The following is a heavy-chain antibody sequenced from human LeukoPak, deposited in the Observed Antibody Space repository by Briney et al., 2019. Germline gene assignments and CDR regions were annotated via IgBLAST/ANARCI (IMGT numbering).Heavy chain of an antibody. V-gene: IGHV3-9*01. CDR2: ISWNSGSI. CDR3: AKANGGKKYFDY. CDR1: GFTFDDYA. Sequence: PGRSPRLSCAASGFTFDDYAMHWVRQAPGKGLEWVSGISWNSGSIGYADSVKGRFTISRDNAKNSLYLQMNSLRAEDTALYYCAKANGGKKYFDYWGQGTLVTVSS. J-gene: IGHJ4*02. D-gene: IGHD4-23*01.